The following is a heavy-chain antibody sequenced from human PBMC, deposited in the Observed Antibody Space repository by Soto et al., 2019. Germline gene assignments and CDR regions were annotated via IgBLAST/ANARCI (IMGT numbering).Heavy chain of an antibody. D-gene: IGHD4-17*01. J-gene: IGHJ6*02. CDR3: AVYGDYYYYYYGMDV. V-gene: IGHV3-23*01. CDR1: GFTFSSYA. CDR2: ISGSGGNT. Sequence: EVQLLESGGGLVQPGGSLRLSCAASGFTFSSYAMSWVGQAPGKGLEWVLAISGSGGNTYYADSVKGRLTISRDNSKNTLYLQMNSLRAEDTAVYYCAVYGDYYYYYYGMDVWGQGTTVTVSS.